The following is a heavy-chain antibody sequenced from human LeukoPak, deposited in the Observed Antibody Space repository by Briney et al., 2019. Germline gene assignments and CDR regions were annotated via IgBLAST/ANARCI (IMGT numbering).Heavy chain of an antibody. J-gene: IGHJ4*02. D-gene: IGHD6-13*01. CDR3: ARGGAADERVPFDY. V-gene: IGHV1-2*02. Sequence: ASVKVSCKASGYTFTGYYMHWVRQAPGQGLEWMGWINPNSGGTNYAQKFQGRVTMTRDTSISTAYMELSRLRSEDTAVYFCARGGAADERVPFDYWGQGTLVTVSS. CDR2: INPNSGGT. CDR1: GYTFTGYY.